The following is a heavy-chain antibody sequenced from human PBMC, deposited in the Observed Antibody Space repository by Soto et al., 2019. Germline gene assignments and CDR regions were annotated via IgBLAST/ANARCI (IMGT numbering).Heavy chain of an antibody. V-gene: IGHV4-4*02. CDR2: IYHSGST. Sequence: QVQLQESGPGLVKPSGTLSLTCAVSGGSISSSNWWSWVRQPPGKGREWIGEIYHSGSTNYNPSLTSRVTISVDKSKNQFSLKLSSVTAADTAVYYCARVYDSSAQGGYFDYWGQGTLVTVSS. CDR3: ARVYDSSAQGGYFDY. D-gene: IGHD3-22*01. CDR1: GGSISSSNW. J-gene: IGHJ4*02.